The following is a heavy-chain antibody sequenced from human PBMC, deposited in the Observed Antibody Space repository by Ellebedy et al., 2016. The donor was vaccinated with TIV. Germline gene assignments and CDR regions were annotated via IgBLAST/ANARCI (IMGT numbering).Heavy chain of an antibody. D-gene: IGHD1-26*01. V-gene: IGHV1-3*01. J-gene: IGHJ6*02. CDR2: INVGNGNT. CDR3: ARFRWELQLGMDV. CDR1: GYTFTSYA. Sequence: ASVKVSCKASGYTFTSYAMHWVRQAPGQRLEWMGWINVGNGNTKYSQEFQGRVTITRDTSASTAYMELSSLRSEDTAVYYCARFRWELQLGMDVWGQGTTVTVSS.